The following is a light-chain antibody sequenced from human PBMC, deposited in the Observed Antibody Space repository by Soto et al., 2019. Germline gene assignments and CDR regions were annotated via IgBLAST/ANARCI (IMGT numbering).Light chain of an antibody. V-gene: IGLV2-14*01. J-gene: IGLJ1*01. Sequence: QSALPQPASVSGSPGQSITISCTGTSSDVGGYNYVSWYQQHPGKAPKLMIYDVSNRPSGVSNRFSGSKSRNTASLTISGLQAEDEGDYYCSSYTSSSKGYVFRTGTKVTVL. CDR2: DVS. CDR3: SSYTSSSKGYV. CDR1: SSDVGGYNY.